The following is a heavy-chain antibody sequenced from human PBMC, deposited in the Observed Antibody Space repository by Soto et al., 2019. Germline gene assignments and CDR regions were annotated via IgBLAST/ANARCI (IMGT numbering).Heavy chain of an antibody. V-gene: IGHV4-59*08. CDR3: ARQQSWVEAYFDY. Sequence: SETLSLTCTVSGGSISSYYWSWIRQPPGKGLEWIGYIYYSGSTNYNPSLKSRVTISVDTSKNQFSLKLSSVTAADTAVYYCARQQSWVEAYFDYWGQGTLVTVSS. J-gene: IGHJ4*02. CDR2: IYYSGST. D-gene: IGHD7-27*01. CDR1: GGSISSYY.